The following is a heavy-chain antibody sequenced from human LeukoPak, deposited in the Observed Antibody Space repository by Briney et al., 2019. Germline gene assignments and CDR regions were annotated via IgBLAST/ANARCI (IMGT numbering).Heavy chain of an antibody. CDR1: GFTFSHYA. Sequence: GGSLRLSCAVSGFTFSHYAMSWVRQAPGKGLEWVSYISSSSGDTNYADSVKGRFTISRDNAKNSLYLQMNSLRAEDTAVYYCARGYTWRSDIDYWGQGTLVTVSS. D-gene: IGHD1-1*01. J-gene: IGHJ4*02. CDR3: ARGYTWRSDIDY. CDR2: ISSSSGDT. V-gene: IGHV3-11*05.